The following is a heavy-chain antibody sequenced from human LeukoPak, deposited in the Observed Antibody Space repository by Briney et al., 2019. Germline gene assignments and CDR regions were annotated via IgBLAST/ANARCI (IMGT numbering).Heavy chain of an antibody. V-gene: IGHV3-72*01. CDR1: GFIFSDYY. J-gene: IGHJ4*02. Sequence: GGSLRLSCVGPGFIFSDYYMDWVRQAPGKGLEWVGRIRNRVNNYATEYAASVNGRFAISRDDSTKSLFLRMNSLKTEDTAIYYCTRLYWGGYDHPDDYWGQGTLVSVSS. D-gene: IGHD5-12*01. CDR3: TRLYWGGYDHPDDY. CDR2: IRNRVNNYAT.